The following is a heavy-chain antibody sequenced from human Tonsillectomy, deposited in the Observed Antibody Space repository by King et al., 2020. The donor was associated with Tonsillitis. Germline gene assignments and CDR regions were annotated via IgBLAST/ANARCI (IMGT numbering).Heavy chain of an antibody. CDR1: GFTFTSYA. CDR3: AKGSGSYLAEYLQH. Sequence: VQLVESGGGLGQPGGSLRLSCAASGFTFTSYAMSWVRQAPGKGLEWVSDISGSGGATFYADSVKGRFTISRDNSKNTLYLQMVSLRGDDTAAYYCAKGSGSYLAEYLQHWGQGTLVTVSS. D-gene: IGHD1-26*01. V-gene: IGHV3-23*04. J-gene: IGHJ1*01. CDR2: ISGSGGAT.